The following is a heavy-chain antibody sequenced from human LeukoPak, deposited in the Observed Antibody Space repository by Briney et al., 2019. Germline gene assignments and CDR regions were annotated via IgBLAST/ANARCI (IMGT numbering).Heavy chain of an antibody. V-gene: IGHV4-59*01. CDR3: ARLSYYYYGMDV. CDR2: IYYSGST. J-gene: IGHJ6*02. Sequence: SETLSLTCTVSGGSISSYYWSWIRQPPGKGLEWIGYIYYSGSTNYNPSLKGRVTISVDTSKNQFSLKLSSVTAADTAVYYCARLSYYYYGMDVWGQGTTVTVSS. CDR1: GGSISSYY.